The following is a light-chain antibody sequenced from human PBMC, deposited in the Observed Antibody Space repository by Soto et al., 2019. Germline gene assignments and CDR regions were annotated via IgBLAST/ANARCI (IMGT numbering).Light chain of an antibody. J-gene: IGKJ1*01. CDR2: GAS. Sequence: PGERATLSCRTSQSVDSSFVAWFQQKPGQAPRLLVYGASSRATGIPDRFSGSGSGTDFTLTINRLEPEDFAMYFCQQYGSSPWTFGQGTKVEIK. V-gene: IGKV3-20*01. CDR1: QSVDSSF. CDR3: QQYGSSPWT.